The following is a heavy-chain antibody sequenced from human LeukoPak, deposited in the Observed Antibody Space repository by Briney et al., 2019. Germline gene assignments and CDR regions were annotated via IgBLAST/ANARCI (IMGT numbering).Heavy chain of an antibody. CDR3: ARQARIAVAVFDY. D-gene: IGHD6-19*01. CDR2: IYYSGST. V-gene: IGHV4-59*08. J-gene: IGHJ4*02. CDR1: GGSISSYY. Sequence: PSETLSLTCTVSGGSISSYYWSWIRQPPGKGLEWIGYIYYSGSTNYNPSLKSRVTISVDTSKNQFSLKLSSVTAADTAVYYCARQARIAVAVFDYWGQGTLVTVSS.